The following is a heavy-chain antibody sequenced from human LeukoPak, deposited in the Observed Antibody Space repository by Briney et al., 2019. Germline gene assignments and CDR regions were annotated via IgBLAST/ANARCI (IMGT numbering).Heavy chain of an antibody. J-gene: IGHJ5*02. Sequence: GGSLRLSCAASGFTFSSYAMSWVRQAPGKGLEWVSAISGSGGSTYYADSVKGRFTISRDNSKNTLYLQMNSLRAEDTAVYYCAKDPLDTIFGNSNWFDPWGQGTLVTVSS. V-gene: IGHV3-23*01. CDR3: AKDPLDTIFGNSNWFDP. CDR1: GFTFSSYA. CDR2: ISGSGGST. D-gene: IGHD3-3*01.